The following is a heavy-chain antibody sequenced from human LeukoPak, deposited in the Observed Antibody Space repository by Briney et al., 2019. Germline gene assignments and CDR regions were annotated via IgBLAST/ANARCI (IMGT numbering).Heavy chain of an antibody. V-gene: IGHV4-30-4*08. Sequence: PSQTLSLTCTVSGGSISSGDYYWSWIRQPPGKGLEWIGYIYYSGSTYYNPSLKSRVTISVDTSKNQFSLKLSSVTAADTAVYYCARHVGDFWSGYAAINWFDPWGQGTLVTVSS. J-gene: IGHJ5*02. CDR2: IYYSGST. CDR3: ARHVGDFWSGYAAINWFDP. CDR1: GGSISSGDYY. D-gene: IGHD3-3*01.